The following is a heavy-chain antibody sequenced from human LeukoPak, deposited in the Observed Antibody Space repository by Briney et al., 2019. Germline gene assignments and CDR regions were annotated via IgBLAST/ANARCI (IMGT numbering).Heavy chain of an antibody. CDR3: ARVNYGSFDY. V-gene: IGHV3-21*01. D-gene: IGHD4-17*01. Sequence: GGSLRLSCAGSGFTFSSYNMNWVRQAPGKGLEWVSSISTSNSYIYYADSVKGRFTISRDNARNSLYLQMNSLRAEDTAVYYCARVNYGSFDYWGQGTLVTVSS. CDR1: GFTFSSYN. J-gene: IGHJ4*02. CDR2: ISTSNSYI.